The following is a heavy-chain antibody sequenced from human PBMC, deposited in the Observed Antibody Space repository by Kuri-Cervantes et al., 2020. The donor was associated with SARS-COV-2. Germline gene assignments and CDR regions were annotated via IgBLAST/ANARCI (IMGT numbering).Heavy chain of an antibody. D-gene: IGHD1-26*01. Sequence: GGSLRLSCAASGFTFSSYAMHWVRQAPGKGLEWVAVISYDGSNKYYADSVKGRFTISRDNSKNTLYLQMNSLKTEDTAVYYCTTDYFLMLGAIRVDYWGQGTLVTVSS. V-gene: IGHV3-30-3*01. CDR3: TTDYFLMLGAIRVDY. CDR1: GFTFSSYA. CDR2: ISYDGSNK. J-gene: IGHJ4*02.